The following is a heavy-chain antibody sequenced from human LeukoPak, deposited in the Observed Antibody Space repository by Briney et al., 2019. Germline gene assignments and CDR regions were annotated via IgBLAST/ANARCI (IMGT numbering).Heavy chain of an antibody. CDR3: ARIDSSSWYVDY. V-gene: IGHV3-11*01. CDR2: ISSSGSTI. J-gene: IGHJ4*02. D-gene: IGHD6-13*01. Sequence: PGGSLRLSCAASGFTFSDYYMSWIRQAPGQGLEWVSYISSSGSTIYYADSVKGRFTISRDNAKNSLYLQMNSLRAGGTAVYYCARIDSSSWYVDYWGQGTLVTVSS. CDR1: GFTFSDYY.